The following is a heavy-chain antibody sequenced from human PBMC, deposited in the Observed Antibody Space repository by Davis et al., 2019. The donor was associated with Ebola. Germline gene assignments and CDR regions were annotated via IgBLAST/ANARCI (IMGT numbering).Heavy chain of an antibody. V-gene: IGHV3-48*04. D-gene: IGHD1-20*01. CDR2: ISSSSSTI. Sequence: GESLKISCAASGFTFSSYSMNWVRQAPGKGLEWFSYISSSSSTIYYADSVKGRFTISRDNAKNSLYLQMNSLRAEDTAVYYCARDLLTGTTWDYWGQGTLVTVSS. CDR1: GFTFSSYS. J-gene: IGHJ4*02. CDR3: ARDLLTGTTWDY.